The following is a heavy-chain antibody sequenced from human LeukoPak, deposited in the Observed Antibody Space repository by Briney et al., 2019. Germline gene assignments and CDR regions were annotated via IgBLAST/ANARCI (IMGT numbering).Heavy chain of an antibody. CDR2: IKQDGSER. CDR1: GFIMSRYW. D-gene: IGHD1-1*01. Sequence: GGSLRLSCGASGFIMSRYWMSWLRQAPGKGLEWVANIKQDGSERTYVDSVKGRFTISRDNAKNSLYLQMNSLRVEDTVMYYCARDGGTDWYDPWGQGTLVTVSS. J-gene: IGHJ5*02. CDR3: ARDGGTDWYDP. V-gene: IGHV3-7*01.